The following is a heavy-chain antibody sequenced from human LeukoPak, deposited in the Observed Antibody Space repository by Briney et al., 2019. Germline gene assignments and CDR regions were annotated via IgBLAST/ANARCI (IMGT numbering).Heavy chain of an antibody. D-gene: IGHD6-13*01. V-gene: IGHV4-59*08. CDR3: ARAYSSSWYFNWFDP. J-gene: IGHJ5*02. CDR2: IHYSGST. Sequence: SETLSLTCSVSGGSISGYYWSWIRQPPGKGLEWIGYIHYSGSTHYNPSLKSRVTISVDASKNQFSLKLSSVTAADTAVYYCARAYSSSWYFNWFDPWGQGTLVTVSS. CDR1: GGSISGYY.